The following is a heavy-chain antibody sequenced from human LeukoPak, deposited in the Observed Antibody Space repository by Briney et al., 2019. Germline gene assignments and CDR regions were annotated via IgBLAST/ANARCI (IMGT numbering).Heavy chain of an antibody. V-gene: IGHV4-61*02. Sequence: PSETLSFTCTVSGGSISSGSYYWSWIRQPAGKGLEWIGRIYTSGSTNYNPSLKSRVTISVDTSKNQFSLKLSSVTAADTAVYYCARDGTAAGTFDYWGQGTLVTVSS. CDR2: IYTSGST. CDR3: ARDGTAAGTFDY. J-gene: IGHJ4*02. CDR1: GGSISSGSYY. D-gene: IGHD6-13*01.